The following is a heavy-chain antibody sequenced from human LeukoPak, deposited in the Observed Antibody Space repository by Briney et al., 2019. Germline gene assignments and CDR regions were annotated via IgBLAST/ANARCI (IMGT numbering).Heavy chain of an antibody. Sequence: SETLSLTCTVSGGSVSDYYWSWIRQSPGEGLEWIGYIYYTETSYNPSLKSRVTISADTSKNQFSLKLYSVTAADTAVYYCATRKLGNDYWGQGTLVTVSS. J-gene: IGHJ4*02. CDR2: IYYTET. CDR1: GGSVSDYY. CDR3: ATRKLGNDY. D-gene: IGHD7-27*01. V-gene: IGHV4-59*02.